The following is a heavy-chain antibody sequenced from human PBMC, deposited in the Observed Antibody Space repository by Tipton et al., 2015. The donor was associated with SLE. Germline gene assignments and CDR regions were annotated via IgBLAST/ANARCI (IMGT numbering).Heavy chain of an antibody. V-gene: IGHV4-30-2*01. J-gene: IGHJ4*02. CDR1: GGSVSSRTYS. CDR3: ARSHLEWSHVFDY. D-gene: IGHD3-3*01. Sequence: LRLSCEVSGGSVSSRTYSWGRIRQPPGKGLEWIGYIYHTGSTYYNPSLKSRVTISVDKSKNHFSLKLTSVTAADTAVYYCARSHLEWSHVFDYWGQGTLVTVAS. CDR2: IYHTGST.